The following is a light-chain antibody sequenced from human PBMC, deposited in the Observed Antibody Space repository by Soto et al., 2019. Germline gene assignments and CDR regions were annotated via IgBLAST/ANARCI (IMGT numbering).Light chain of an antibody. V-gene: IGKV1-5*03. CDR1: QSFSTW. Sequence: DVQMTQSPSTLSASVGDRVTITCRASQSFSTWLAWYQQKPGKAPKLLIYKTSNLESGVPSRFSGSGSGTEFTLTISSLQPDDFATYYCQQYNSYLFTFGPGTKVDIK. J-gene: IGKJ3*01. CDR2: KTS. CDR3: QQYNSYLFT.